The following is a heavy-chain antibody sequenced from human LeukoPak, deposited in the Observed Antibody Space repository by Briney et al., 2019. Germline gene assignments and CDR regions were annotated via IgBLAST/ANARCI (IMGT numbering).Heavy chain of an antibody. CDR3: ARGGRYYLGY. CDR2: INQDGHEN. Sequence: PGGSLRLSCAASGFTFSSYWMSWVRQVPGKGLECVANINQDGHENHYVDSVKGRFTISRDDVRNSLYLQMNSLRADDTAVYYCARGGRYYLGYWGQGTLVTVSS. V-gene: IGHV3-7*01. J-gene: IGHJ4*02. CDR1: GFTFSSYW.